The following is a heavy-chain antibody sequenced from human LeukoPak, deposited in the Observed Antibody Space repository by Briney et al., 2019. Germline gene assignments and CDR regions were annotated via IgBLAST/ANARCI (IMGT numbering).Heavy chain of an antibody. CDR3: ASGVLGELRAY. V-gene: IGHV4-39*01. CDR1: GGSISSSSYY. J-gene: IGHJ4*02. D-gene: IGHD1-26*01. Sequence: PSETLSLTCTVSGGSISSSSYYWGWLRQPPGTGLEWIGSIYYSGSTYYNPSLKSRVTISVDTSKNQFSLKLSSGTAADTAVYYCASGVLGELRAYWGQGTLVTVSS. CDR2: IYYSGST.